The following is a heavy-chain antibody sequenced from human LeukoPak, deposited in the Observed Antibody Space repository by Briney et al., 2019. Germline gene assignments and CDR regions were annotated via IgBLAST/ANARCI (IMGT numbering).Heavy chain of an antibody. J-gene: IGHJ4*02. D-gene: IGHD1-26*01. CDR2: IYHSGST. CDR3: ARFPVQSGSDY. CDR1: GGSISSSIYY. Sequence: QPSETLSLTCTVSGGSISSSIYYWGWIRQPPGKGLEWIGSIYHSGSTYYNPSLKSRVTISVDTSKNQFSLKLSSVTAADTAVYYCARFPVQSGSDYWGQGTLVTVSS. V-gene: IGHV4-39*07.